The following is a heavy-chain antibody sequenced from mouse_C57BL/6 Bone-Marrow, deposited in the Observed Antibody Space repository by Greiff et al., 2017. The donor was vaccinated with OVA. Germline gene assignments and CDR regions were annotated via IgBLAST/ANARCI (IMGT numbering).Heavy chain of an antibody. D-gene: IGHD3-2*02. CDR2: IFPGSGST. CDR1: GYTFTDYY. J-gene: IGHJ2*01. Sequence: VQRVESGPELVKPGASVKISCKASGYTFTDYYINWVKQRPGQGLEWIGWIFPGSGSTYYNEKFKGKATLTVDKSSSTAYMLLSSLTSEDSAVYFCARRTSSGSGYYFDYWGQGTTLTVSS. CDR3: ARRTSSGSGYYFDY. V-gene: IGHV1-75*01.